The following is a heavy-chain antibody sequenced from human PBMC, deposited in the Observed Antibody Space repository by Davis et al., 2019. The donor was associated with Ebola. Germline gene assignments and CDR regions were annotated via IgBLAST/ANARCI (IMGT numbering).Heavy chain of an antibody. D-gene: IGHD6-19*01. Sequence: PSETLSLTCAVYGGSFSGYYWSWIRQPPGKGLEWIGEINHSGSTNYNPSLKSRVTISVDTSKNQFSLKLSSVTAADTAVYYCARGRGVAGYYYGMDVWGQGTTVTVSS. CDR3: ARGRGVAGYYYGMDV. V-gene: IGHV4-34*01. J-gene: IGHJ6*02. CDR2: INHSGST. CDR1: GGSFSGYY.